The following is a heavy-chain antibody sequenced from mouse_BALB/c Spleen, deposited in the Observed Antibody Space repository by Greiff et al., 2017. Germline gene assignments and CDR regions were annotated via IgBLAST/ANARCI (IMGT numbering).Heavy chain of an antibody. J-gene: IGHJ3*01. CDR3: ARHEVPSTAPFAY. Sequence: DVKLVESGGDLVKPGGSLKLSCAASGFTFSSYGMSWVRQTPDKRLEWVATISSGGSYTYYPDSVKGRFTISRDNAKNTLYLQMSSLKSEDTAMYYCARHEVPSTAPFAYWGQGTLVTVSA. V-gene: IGHV5-6*02. D-gene: IGHD1-2*01. CDR2: ISSGGSYT. CDR1: GFTFSSYG.